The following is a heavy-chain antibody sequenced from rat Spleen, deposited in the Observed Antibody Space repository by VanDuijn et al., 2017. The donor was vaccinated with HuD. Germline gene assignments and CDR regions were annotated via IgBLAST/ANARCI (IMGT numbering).Heavy chain of an antibody. Sequence: EVQLQESGPGPVKVSESLSLTCSVTGHSITSSYRWNWIRKFPGNKLEWMGYINSADNTNYNPSLKSRISITRDTSKNQFFLQVNSVNSEDTATYYCARSDGVHYYLPFADWGQGTLVTASS. D-gene: IGHD1-1*01. CDR3: ARSDGVHYYLPFAD. CDR2: INSADNT. CDR1: GHSITSSYR. V-gene: IGHV3-3*01. J-gene: IGHJ3*01.